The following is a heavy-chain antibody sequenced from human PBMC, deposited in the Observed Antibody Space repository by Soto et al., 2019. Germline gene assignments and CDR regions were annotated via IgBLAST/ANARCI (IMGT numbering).Heavy chain of an antibody. V-gene: IGHV1-69*02. J-gene: IGHJ3*02. CDR2: IIPILGIA. CDR3: EGSGSYYNDAFDI. CDR1: GGTFSSYT. Sequence: QVQLVQSGAEVKKPGSSVKVSCKASGGTFSSYTISWVRQAPGQGLEWMGRIIPILGIANYAQKFQGRVTITANKSTSTAYMELSSLRSEYTAVYYCEGSGSYYNDAFDIWGQGTMVTVSS. D-gene: IGHD3-10*01.